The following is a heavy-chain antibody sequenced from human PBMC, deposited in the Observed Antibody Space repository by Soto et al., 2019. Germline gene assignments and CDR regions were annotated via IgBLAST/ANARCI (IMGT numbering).Heavy chain of an antibody. CDR2: IWYDGSNK. D-gene: IGHD2-2*01. CDR3: ARDGHYCSSTSCYGWYFQH. CDR1: GFTFSSYG. V-gene: IGHV3-33*01. J-gene: IGHJ1*01. Sequence: GGSLRLSCAASGFTFSSYGMHWVRQAPGKGLEWVAVIWYDGSNKYYADSVKGRFTISRDNSKNTLYLQMNSLRAEDTAVYYCARDGHYCSSTSCYGWYFQHWGQGTLVTVSS.